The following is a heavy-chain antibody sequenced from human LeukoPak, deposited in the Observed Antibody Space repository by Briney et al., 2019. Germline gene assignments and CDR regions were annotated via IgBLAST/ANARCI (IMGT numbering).Heavy chain of an antibody. V-gene: IGHV4-34*01. J-gene: IGHJ4*02. CDR2: INHSGST. D-gene: IGHD4-23*01. CDR3: ARWPGVTTAVTGDDY. Sequence: PSETLSLTCAVYGGSFSGYYWSWIRQPPGKGLEWIGEINHSGSTNYNPSLKSRVTISVDTSKNQFSLKLSSVTAADTAVYYCARWPGVTTAVTGDDYWGQGTLVTVSS. CDR1: GGSFSGYY.